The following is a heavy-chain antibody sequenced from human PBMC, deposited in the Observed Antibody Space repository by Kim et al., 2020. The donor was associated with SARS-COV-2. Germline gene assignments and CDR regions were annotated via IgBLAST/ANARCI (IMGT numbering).Heavy chain of an antibody. CDR1: GYTFTSYY. CDR2: INPSGGST. J-gene: IGHJ4*02. D-gene: IGHD3-16*01. Sequence: ASVKVSCKASGYTFTSYYMHWVRQAPGQGLEWMGIINPSGGSTSYAQKFQGRVTMTRDTSTSTVYMELSSLRSEDTAVYYCAREGGPRMITFGGVVRGDFDYWGQGALVTVSS. CDR3: AREGGPRMITFGGVVRGDFDY. V-gene: IGHV1-46*01.